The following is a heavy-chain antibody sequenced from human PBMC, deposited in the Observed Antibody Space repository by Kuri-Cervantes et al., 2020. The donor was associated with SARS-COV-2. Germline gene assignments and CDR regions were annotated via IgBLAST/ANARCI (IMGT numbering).Heavy chain of an antibody. D-gene: IGHD3-16*02. V-gene: IGHV1-2*02. CDR2: ISAYNGNT. CDR3: ARGRGDGEYYDYVWGSYRYLDDAFDI. CDR1: GYTFTGYY. J-gene: IGHJ3*02. Sequence: ASVKVSCKASGYTFTGYYIHWVRQAPGHGLEWMGWISAYNGNTNYAQKLQGRVTMTRDTSISTAYMELSRLRSGDTAVYYWARGRGDGEYYDYVWGSYRYLDDAFDIWGQGTMVTVSS.